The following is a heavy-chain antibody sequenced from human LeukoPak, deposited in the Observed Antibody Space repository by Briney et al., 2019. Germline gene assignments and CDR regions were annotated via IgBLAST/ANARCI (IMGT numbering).Heavy chain of an antibody. J-gene: IGHJ4*02. CDR3: ARERYYTSGSYYNRVDY. CDR2: IYYSGST. D-gene: IGHD3-10*01. V-gene: IGHV4-39*07. Sequence: PSETLSLTCTVSGGSISSSSYYWGWIRQPPGKGLEWIGSIYYSGSTYYNPSLKSRVTISVDTSKNQFSLKLTSVTAADTAVYYCARERYYTSGSYYNRVDYWGQGTLVTVSS. CDR1: GGSISSSSYY.